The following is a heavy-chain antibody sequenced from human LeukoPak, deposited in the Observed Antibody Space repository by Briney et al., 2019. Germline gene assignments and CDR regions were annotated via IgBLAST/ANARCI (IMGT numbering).Heavy chain of an antibody. J-gene: IGHJ4*02. D-gene: IGHD3-10*01. CDR2: IHHTGTI. CDR3: ARVTYNGYQHFDY. V-gene: IGHV4-39*07. CDR1: GGSISTNAYY. Sequence: SETLSLTCTVSGGSISTNAYYWGWIRQPPGKGLEWITEIHHTGTIYCTPSLKSRVTISVDTSNNHFSLKLNSVTAADTAVYYCARVTYNGYQHFDYWGQGILVTVSS.